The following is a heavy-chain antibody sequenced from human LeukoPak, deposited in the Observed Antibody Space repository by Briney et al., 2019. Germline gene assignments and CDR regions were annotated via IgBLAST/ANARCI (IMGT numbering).Heavy chain of an antibody. Sequence: SETLSLTCTVSGGSISSGGYYWSWIRQHPGKGLEWIGYIYYSGSTYYNPSLKSRVTISEDTSKNQFSLKLSSVTAADTAVYYCARGDDSSGYYYFDYRGQGTLVTVSS. D-gene: IGHD3-22*01. V-gene: IGHV4-31*03. J-gene: IGHJ4*02. CDR1: GGSISSGGYY. CDR3: ARGDDSSGYYYFDY. CDR2: IYYSGST.